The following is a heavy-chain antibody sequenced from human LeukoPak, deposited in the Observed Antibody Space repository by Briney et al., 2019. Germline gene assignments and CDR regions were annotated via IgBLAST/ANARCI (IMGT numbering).Heavy chain of an antibody. CDR2: ISGSGGST. Sequence: GGSLRLSCAASGFTFSSYAMSWVRQAPGKGLEWVSAISGSGGSTYYADSVKGRFTISRDNAKNSLSLQMNSLRAEDTAVYYCARALEEGEYSGYDGPPGYWGQGTLVTVSS. D-gene: IGHD5-12*01. CDR3: ARALEEGEYSGYDGPPGY. CDR1: GFTFSSYA. V-gene: IGHV3-23*01. J-gene: IGHJ4*02.